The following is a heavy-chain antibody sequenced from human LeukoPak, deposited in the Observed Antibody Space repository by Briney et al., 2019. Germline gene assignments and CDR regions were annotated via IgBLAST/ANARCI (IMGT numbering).Heavy chain of an antibody. Sequence: PGRSLRLSCAASGFTFSHYGMHWVRQAPGKGLEWVAVIWNDGTNRYYGDSVKGRFTISRDDSKNTVYLQMNGLRAGDTAVYYCAKDARRGFDYSNSLEYWGQGTLVTVSS. CDR3: AKDARRGFDYSNSLEY. D-gene: IGHD4-11*01. V-gene: IGHV3-33*06. CDR1: GFTFSHYG. CDR2: IWNDGTNR. J-gene: IGHJ4*02.